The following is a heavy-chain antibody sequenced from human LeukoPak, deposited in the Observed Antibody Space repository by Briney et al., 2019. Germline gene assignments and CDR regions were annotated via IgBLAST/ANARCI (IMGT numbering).Heavy chain of an antibody. CDR3: ARSYYGSGSYPLFDP. CDR2: INPSGGST. D-gene: IGHD3-10*01. Sequence: GASVKVSCKASGYTFTSYYMHRVRQAPGQGLEWMGIINPSGGSTSYAQKFQGRVTMTRDTSTSTVYMELSSLRSEDTAVYYCARSYYGSGSYPLFDPWGQGTLVTVSS. J-gene: IGHJ5*02. CDR1: GYTFTSYY. V-gene: IGHV1-46*01.